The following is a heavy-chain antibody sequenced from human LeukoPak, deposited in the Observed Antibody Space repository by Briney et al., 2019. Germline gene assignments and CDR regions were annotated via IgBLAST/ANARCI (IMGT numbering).Heavy chain of an antibody. Sequence: PSETLSLTCTVSGGSLSSSSYYWGWIRQPPGKGLEWIGSIYYSGSTYYNPSLKSRVTISVDRSKNQFSLKLSSVTAADTAVYYCARVDATIRSTDAYYFDYWGQGTLVTVSS. D-gene: IGHD2/OR15-2a*01. V-gene: IGHV4-39*07. CDR2: IYYSGST. J-gene: IGHJ4*02. CDR3: ARVDATIRSTDAYYFDY. CDR1: GGSLSSSSYY.